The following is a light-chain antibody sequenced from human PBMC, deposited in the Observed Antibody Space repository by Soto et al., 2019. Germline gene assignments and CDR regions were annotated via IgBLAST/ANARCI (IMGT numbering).Light chain of an antibody. V-gene: IGKV3-11*01. CDR3: QQRSNWPPEST. CDR1: QSVSSY. Sequence: EIVLTQSPATLSLSPGERATLSCRASQSVSSYLAWYQQKPGQAPRLLIYDASNRATGIPARFSGSGSGTDFTLTISSLEPEDFAVDYCQQRSNWPPESTFGQGTKVEIK. CDR2: DAS. J-gene: IGKJ1*01.